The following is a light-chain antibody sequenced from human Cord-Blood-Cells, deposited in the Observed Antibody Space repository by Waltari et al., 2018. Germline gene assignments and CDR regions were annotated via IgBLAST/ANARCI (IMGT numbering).Light chain of an antibody. V-gene: IGKV1-39*01. Sequence: DIQMTQSPSSLSASVGDRVTITGRARQRISSYLNWYQQKPGKAPKLLIYAASSLQSGVPSRFSGSGSGTYFTLAISSLQPEDFATYYCQQSYSTPWTFGQGTKVEIK. J-gene: IGKJ1*01. CDR1: QRISSY. CDR2: AAS. CDR3: QQSYSTPWT.